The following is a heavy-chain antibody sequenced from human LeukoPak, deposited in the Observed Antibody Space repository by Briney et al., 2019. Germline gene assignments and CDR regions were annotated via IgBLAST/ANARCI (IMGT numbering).Heavy chain of an antibody. D-gene: IGHD3-10*01. CDR1: EFTFSNYA. CDR2: ISGGGGST. J-gene: IGHJ6*02. Sequence: GGSLRLSCAASEFTFSNYAMNWVRQAPGKGLEWVSGISGGGGSTYYADSVKGRFTISRDNSKNTLYLQMNSLRAEDTAVYYCAKDALLWFGEVGGPFYYYGMDVWGQGTTVTVSS. CDR3: AKDALLWFGEVGGPFYYYGMDV. V-gene: IGHV3-23*01.